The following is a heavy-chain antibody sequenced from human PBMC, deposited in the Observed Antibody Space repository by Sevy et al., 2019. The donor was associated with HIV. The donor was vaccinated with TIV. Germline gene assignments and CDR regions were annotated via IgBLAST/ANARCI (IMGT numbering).Heavy chain of an antibody. Sequence: ASVKVSCKASGGTFRSFAISWVRQAPGQGLEWMGVIIPIFATTNYTQKLQGRVTITADESTSTAYMELRSLRSEETAVYYWAKGAIYDNSGDYTGCDGFDVWGQGTMVTVSS. J-gene: IGHJ3*01. V-gene: IGHV1-69*13. CDR3: AKGAIYDNSGDYTGCDGFDV. CDR2: IIPIFATT. CDR1: GGTFRSFA. D-gene: IGHD3-22*01.